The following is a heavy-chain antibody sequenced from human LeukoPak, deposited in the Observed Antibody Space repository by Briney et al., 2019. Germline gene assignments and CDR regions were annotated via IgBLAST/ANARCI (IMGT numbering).Heavy chain of an antibody. CDR2: IKSKGDGGTT. J-gene: IGHJ4*02. CDR3: VKYYDILTGYWTP. Sequence: GGSLRLSCAASGFSFSNAWMTWVRQAPGKGLEWVGRIKSKGDGGTTVYAAPVKVRFTISRDDSKNTLYLQMSSLKSEDTAVYYCVKYYDILTGYWTPWGQGTLVTVSS. D-gene: IGHD3-9*01. V-gene: IGHV3-15*01. CDR1: GFSFSNAW.